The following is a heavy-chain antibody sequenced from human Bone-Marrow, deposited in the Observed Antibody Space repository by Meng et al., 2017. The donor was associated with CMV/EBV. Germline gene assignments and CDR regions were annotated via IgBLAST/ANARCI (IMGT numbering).Heavy chain of an antibody. J-gene: IGHJ6*02. Sequence: SVKVSCKASGGTFSSYAISWVRQAPGQGLEWMGGIIPIFGTANYAQKFQGRVTITTDESTSTAYMELSSLRSEDTAVYYCASSGNPPPLYYYYGKDDWGQGNTVNGAS. CDR3: ASSGNPPPLYYYYGKDD. CDR2: IIPIFGTA. D-gene: IGHD1-26*01. CDR1: GGTFSSYA. V-gene: IGHV1-69*05.